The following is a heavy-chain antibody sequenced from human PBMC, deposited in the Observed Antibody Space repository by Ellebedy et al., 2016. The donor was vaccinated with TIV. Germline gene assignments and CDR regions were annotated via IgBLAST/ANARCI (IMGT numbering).Heavy chain of an antibody. V-gene: IGHV4-4*02. CDR1: GFSFSIYS. D-gene: IGHD3-9*01. CDR3: ARDSTAYYYFDD. J-gene: IGHJ4*02. CDR2: VLHTGRT. Sequence: SCADSGFSFSIYSMNWVRQTPGKGLEWIGQVLHTGRTNYNPTLKSRVTISLDKSKNQFSLKLTSVTAADTAMYYCARDSTAYYYFDDWGQGTLVTVSS.